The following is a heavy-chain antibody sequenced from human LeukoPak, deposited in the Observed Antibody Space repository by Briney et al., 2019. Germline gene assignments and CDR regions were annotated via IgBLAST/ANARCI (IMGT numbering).Heavy chain of an antibody. J-gene: IGHJ6*03. CDR3: ARGELELRGYYYYYYMDV. V-gene: IGHV1-2*02. Sequence: ASVKVSCKASAYTLTDYYIHWVRQAPGQGLEWMGWINPNTGGTNYAQKFQGRVTMTRDTSISTAYMELIRLTSDDTALYFCARGELELRGYYYYYYMDVWGKGTTVTVSS. D-gene: IGHD1-7*01. CDR2: INPNTGGT. CDR1: AYTLTDYY.